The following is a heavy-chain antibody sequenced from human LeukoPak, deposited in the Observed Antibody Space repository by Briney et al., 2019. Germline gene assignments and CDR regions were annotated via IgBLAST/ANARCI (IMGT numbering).Heavy chain of an antibody. J-gene: IGHJ4*02. CDR3: ARHGPDCSGGSCYSLIDY. CDR2: IYYSGST. V-gene: IGHV4-59*08. CDR1: GGSISSYY. D-gene: IGHD2-15*01. Sequence: PSETLSLTCTVSGGSISSYYWSWIRQPPGKGLEWIGCIYYSGSTNYNPSLTSRVTISVDTSKNQFSLKLSSVTAADTAVYYCARHGPDCSGGSCYSLIDYWGQGTLVTVSS.